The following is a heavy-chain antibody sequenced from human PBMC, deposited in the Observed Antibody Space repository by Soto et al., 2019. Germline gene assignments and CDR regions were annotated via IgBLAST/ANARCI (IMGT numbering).Heavy chain of an antibody. CDR2: TRNKASSYTT. CDR3: SRDRGYNVVDY. CDR1: GFSFSDYY. Sequence: PGGSLRLSCAASGFSFSDYYINWVRQAPGKGLEWVGRTRNKASSYTTDYAAFVKGRFTISRDDSKNLIYLQMNSLRAEDTAVYYCSRDRGYNVVDYWGQGTLVTVSS. V-gene: IGHV3-72*01. J-gene: IGHJ4*02. D-gene: IGHD5-12*01.